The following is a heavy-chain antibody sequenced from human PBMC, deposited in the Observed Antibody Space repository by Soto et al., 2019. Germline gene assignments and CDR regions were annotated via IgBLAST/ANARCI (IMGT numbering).Heavy chain of an antibody. D-gene: IGHD6-6*01. V-gene: IGHV3-13*01. J-gene: IGHJ3*02. CDR3: ARGYSEYSSSSDAFDI. Sequence: GGSLRLSCAASGFTFSSYDMHWVRQATGKGLEWVSAIGTAGDTYYPGSVKGRFTISRENAKNSLYLQMNILRAGDTAVYYCARGYSEYSSSSDAFDIWGQGTMVTVSS. CDR1: GFTFSSYD. CDR2: IGTAGDT.